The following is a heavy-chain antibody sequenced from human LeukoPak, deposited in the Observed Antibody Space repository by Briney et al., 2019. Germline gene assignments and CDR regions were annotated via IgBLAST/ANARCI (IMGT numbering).Heavy chain of an antibody. V-gene: IGHV1-69*04. CDR3: ARDPPTYYDSSGLDY. Sequence: SVKVSCKASGGTFSSYAISWVRQAPGQGLEWMGRIIPTLGIANYAQKFQGRVTITRDTSASTAYMGLSSLRSEDTAVYYCARDPPTYYDSSGLDYWGQGTLVTVSS. CDR2: IIPTLGIA. D-gene: IGHD3-22*01. J-gene: IGHJ4*02. CDR1: GGTFSSYA.